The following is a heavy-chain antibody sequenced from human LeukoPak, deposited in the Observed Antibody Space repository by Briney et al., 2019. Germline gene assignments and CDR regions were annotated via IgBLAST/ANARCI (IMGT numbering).Heavy chain of an antibody. CDR1: GGSISSYY. D-gene: IGHD5-18*01. CDR3: ARGTMNSYRGVYYFDY. J-gene: IGHJ4*02. Sequence: SETLSLTCTVSGGSISSYYWSWIRQPPGKGLEWIGCIYYSGSTNYNPSLKSRVTISVDTSKNQFSLKLSSVTAADTAVYYCARGTMNSYRGVYYFDYWGQGTLVTVSS. CDR2: IYYSGST. V-gene: IGHV4-59*01.